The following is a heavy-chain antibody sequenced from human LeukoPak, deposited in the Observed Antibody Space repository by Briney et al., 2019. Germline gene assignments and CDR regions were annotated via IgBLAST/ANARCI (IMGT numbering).Heavy chain of an antibody. CDR1: GGTFSSYA. J-gene: IGHJ6*03. CDR2: IIPIFGTA. D-gene: IGHD2-15*01. V-gene: IGHV1-69*13. CDR3: ARAPQPPGSGGSWLLYYYYMDV. Sequence: ASVKVSCKASGGTFSSYAISWVRQAPGQGLEWMGGIIPIFGTANYAQKFQGRVTITADESTSTAYMELSSLRSEDTAVYYCARAPQPPGSGGSWLLYYYYMDVWGKGTTVTVS.